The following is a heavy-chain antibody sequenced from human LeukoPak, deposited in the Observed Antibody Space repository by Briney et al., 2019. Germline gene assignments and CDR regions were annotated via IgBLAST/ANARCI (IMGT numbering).Heavy chain of an antibody. CDR1: GGSFSGYY. D-gene: IGHD5-24*01. CDR3: ARGGGYKGNWFDP. CDR2: INHSGST. V-gene: IGHV4-34*01. Sequence: TSETLSLTCAVYGGSFSGYYWSWIRQPPGKGLEWIGEINHSGSTNYNPSLKSRVTVSVDTSKNQFSLKLTSVTAADTALYYCARGGGYKGNWFDPWAQGTLVTVSS. J-gene: IGHJ5*02.